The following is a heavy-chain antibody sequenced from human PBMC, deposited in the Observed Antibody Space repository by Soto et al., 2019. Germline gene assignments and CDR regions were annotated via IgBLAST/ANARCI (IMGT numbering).Heavy chain of an antibody. CDR1: GFTFSSYE. J-gene: IGHJ3*02. CDR2: ISSSGSTI. V-gene: IGHV3-48*03. D-gene: IGHD3-16*02. CDR3: ARGFYDYVWGSYRYPAFDI. Sequence: GSLRLSCAASGFTFSSYEMNWVRQAPGKGLEWVSYISSSGSTIYYADSVKGRFTISRDNAKNSLYLQMNSLRAEDTAVYYCARGFYDYVWGSYRYPAFDIWGQGTMVTVSS.